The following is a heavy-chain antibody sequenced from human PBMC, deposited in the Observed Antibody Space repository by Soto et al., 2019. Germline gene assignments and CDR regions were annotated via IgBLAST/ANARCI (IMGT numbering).Heavy chain of an antibody. Sequence: QEQLVQSGAEVKKPGSSVKVSCKASGGLFSSYPISWLRQVPGQGLEWMGGIIPVFQTAYYTQRFQGRVTITADESTNTAYMELSSLRSADTAIYYCARGGSGYTWFNEFWGQGTLVTVSS. V-gene: IGHV1-69*01. D-gene: IGHD3-22*01. J-gene: IGHJ4*02. CDR1: GGLFSSYP. CDR3: ARGGSGYTWFNEF. CDR2: IIPVFQTA.